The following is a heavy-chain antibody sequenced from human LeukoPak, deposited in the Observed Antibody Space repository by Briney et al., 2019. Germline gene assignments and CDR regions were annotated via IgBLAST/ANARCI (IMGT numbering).Heavy chain of an antibody. CDR1: GFSFNTYS. J-gene: IGHJ3*02. CDR2: ISDSGDTI. V-gene: IGHV3-48*04. CDR3: AREPTRINLLTYGPWDAHDI. D-gene: IGHD1-14*01. Sequence: GGSLRLSCAASGFSFNTYSMNWVLQAPGKGLEWISYISDSGDTIYSADSVKGRFTISKNNAENSLFLHMSSLRADDTAMYYCAREPTRINLLTYGPWDAHDIWGQGTMVTVSS.